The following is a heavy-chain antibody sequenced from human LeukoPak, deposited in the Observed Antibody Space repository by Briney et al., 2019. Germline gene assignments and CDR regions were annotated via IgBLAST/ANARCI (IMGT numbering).Heavy chain of an antibody. D-gene: IGHD1-26*01. V-gene: IGHV4-28*05. Sequence: SETLSLTCAVSGDSITRSDWWAWIRPPPGKGLEWLGNIYYSGRVYHNPSLQTRVTMSVDSSKNQFSLRLGSVTAVDTAVYFCAKTRSGTYYGDSFDIWGQGILVTVS. CDR1: GDSITRSDW. J-gene: IGHJ3*02. CDR3: AKTRSGTYYGDSFDI. CDR2: IYYSGRV.